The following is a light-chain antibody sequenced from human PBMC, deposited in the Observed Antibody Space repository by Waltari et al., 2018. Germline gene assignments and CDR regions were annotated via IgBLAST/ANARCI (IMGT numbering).Light chain of an antibody. Sequence: DTQMTQSPSSLSASVGDRVTITCRASENVNNYLNWYQQKPGKAPNLLIYEASTLQSGVPSRFSGSGSGTDYTFTISSLQSEDVGTYYCQHGYSTPFTFGPGTKLDIK. CDR2: EAS. CDR3: QHGYSTPFT. CDR1: ENVNNY. V-gene: IGKV1-39*01. J-gene: IGKJ3*01.